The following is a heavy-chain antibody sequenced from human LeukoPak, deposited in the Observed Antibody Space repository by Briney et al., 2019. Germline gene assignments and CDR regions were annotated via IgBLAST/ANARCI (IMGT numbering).Heavy chain of an antibody. CDR3: ARGYYTIGDY. V-gene: IGHV3-74*01. CDR2: IKTDGSST. J-gene: IGHJ4*02. Sequence: GGSLRLSCAASGFTFSTYWMHWVRQAPGKRLVWVSLIKTDGSSTTYADSVKGRFTVSRDNAKNTLYLQMNSLRDEDTAVYYCARGYYTIGDYWGQGTLVTVSS. D-gene: IGHD3-3*01. CDR1: GFTFSTYW.